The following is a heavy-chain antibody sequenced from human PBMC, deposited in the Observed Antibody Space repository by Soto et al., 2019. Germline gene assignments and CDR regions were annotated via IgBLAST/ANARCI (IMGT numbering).Heavy chain of an antibody. V-gene: IGHV3-23*01. Sequence: GGSLRLSCAASRLTFNRYAMSWVRQSPGKGLEWVSAISGSGGSTYYADSVKGRFTISRDNSKNTLYLQMNSLRAEDTAVYYYSRTLFGVILRRPSYFDYRGQGTL. J-gene: IGHJ4*02. CDR1: RLTFNRYA. CDR2: ISGSGGST. CDR3: SRTLFGVILRRPSYFDY. D-gene: IGHD3-3*01.